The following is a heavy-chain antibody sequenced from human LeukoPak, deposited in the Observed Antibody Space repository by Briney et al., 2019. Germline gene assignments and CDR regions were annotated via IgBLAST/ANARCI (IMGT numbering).Heavy chain of an antibody. J-gene: IGHJ6*02. D-gene: IGHD5-18*01. CDR3: ARLGPVDTAMGDYYYYGMDV. CDR2: IYHSGST. V-gene: IGHV4-4*02. Sequence: SGTLSLTCAVSGGSISSSNWWSWVRQPPGKGLGWIGEIYHSGSTNYNPSLKSRVTISVDKSKNQFSLKLSSVTAADTAVYYCARLGPVDTAMGDYYYYGMDVWGQGTTVTVSS. CDR1: GGSISSSNW.